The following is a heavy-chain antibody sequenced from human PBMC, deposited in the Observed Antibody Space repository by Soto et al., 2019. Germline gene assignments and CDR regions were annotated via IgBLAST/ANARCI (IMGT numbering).Heavy chain of an antibody. V-gene: IGHV5-10-1*01. Sequence: GESLKISCKGSGYSFTSYWISWVRQMPGKGLEWMGRIDPSDSYTNYSPSFQGHVTISADKSISTAYLQWSSLKASDTAMYYCARLRANYYGSGAYYYYGMDVWGQGTTVTVSS. CDR1: GYSFTSYW. D-gene: IGHD3-10*01. CDR2: IDPSDSYT. CDR3: ARLRANYYGSGAYYYYGMDV. J-gene: IGHJ6*02.